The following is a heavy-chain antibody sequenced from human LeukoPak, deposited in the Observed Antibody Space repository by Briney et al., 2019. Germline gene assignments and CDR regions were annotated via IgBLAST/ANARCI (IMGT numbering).Heavy chain of an antibody. Sequence: SSYYWGWIRQPPGKGLEWVANINQDGSEKFYVDSVKGRFTISRDNAKNSLYLQMNSLRAEDTAVYYCARSRVDYWGQGTLVTVSS. CDR3: ARSRVDY. CDR1: SSYY. J-gene: IGHJ4*02. V-gene: IGHV3-7*03. CDR2: INQDGSEK.